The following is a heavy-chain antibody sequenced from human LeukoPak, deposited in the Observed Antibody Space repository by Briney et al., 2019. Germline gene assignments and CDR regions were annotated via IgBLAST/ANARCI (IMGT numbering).Heavy chain of an antibody. Sequence: PSETLSLTCAVYGGSFSGYYWSWIRQPPGKGLEWIGEINHSGSTNYNPSLKSRVTISVDTSKNQFSLKLSSVTAADTAVYYCARVIRNWNYAYFDYWGQGTLVTVSS. CDR2: INHSGST. D-gene: IGHD1-7*01. CDR3: ARVIRNWNYAYFDY. J-gene: IGHJ4*02. V-gene: IGHV4-34*01. CDR1: GGSFSGYY.